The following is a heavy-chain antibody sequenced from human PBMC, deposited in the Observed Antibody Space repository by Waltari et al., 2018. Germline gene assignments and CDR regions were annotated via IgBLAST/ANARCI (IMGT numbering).Heavy chain of an antibody. CDR2: ISSSSSYI. V-gene: IGHV3-21*01. CDR1: GFTFSSYS. Sequence: EVQLVESGGGLVKPGGSLRLSCAASGFTFSSYSLNWVRQAPGKWLEWVSSISSSSSYIYYADSVKGRFTISRDNAKNSLYLQMNSLRAEDTAVYYCARVTAIAAAGDYYYYGMDVWGQGTTVTVSS. D-gene: IGHD6-13*01. J-gene: IGHJ6*02. CDR3: ARVTAIAAAGDYYYYGMDV.